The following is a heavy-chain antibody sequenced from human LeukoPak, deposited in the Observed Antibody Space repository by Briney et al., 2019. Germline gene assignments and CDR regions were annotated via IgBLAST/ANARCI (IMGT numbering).Heavy chain of an antibody. J-gene: IGHJ4*02. CDR3: ARHKEYGGNPTFDF. CDR1: GGSIISDTYY. V-gene: IGHV4-39*01. D-gene: IGHD4-23*01. Sequence: SETLSLTCTVSGGSIISDTYYWGWIRQPPGKGLEWIATMHYSGNTYYNPSLKSRVTISVDTSKNQFPLKLTSVTAADTAFYYCARHKEYGGNPTFDFWGQGTLVTVSS. CDR2: MHYSGNT.